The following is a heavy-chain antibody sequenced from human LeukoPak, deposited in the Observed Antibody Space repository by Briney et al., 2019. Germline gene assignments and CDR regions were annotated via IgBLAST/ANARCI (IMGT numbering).Heavy chain of an antibody. CDR1: GGSFSGYY. Sequence: SETLSLTCAVYGGSFSGYYWSWIRQPPGKGLEWIGEIYHSGTTYYNPSLKSRVTISADTSKNQFSLKLSSVTAADTAVYYCAALLTYCSGGGCPFDNWGQGTLVTVSS. CDR3: AALLTYCSGGGCPFDN. V-gene: IGHV4-34*01. D-gene: IGHD2-15*01. J-gene: IGHJ4*02. CDR2: IYHSGTT.